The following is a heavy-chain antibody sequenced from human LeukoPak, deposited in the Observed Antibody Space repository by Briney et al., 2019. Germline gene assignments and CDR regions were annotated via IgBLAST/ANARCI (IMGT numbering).Heavy chain of an antibody. D-gene: IGHD6-13*01. Sequence: ASVKVSCKASGYTFTSYYMHWVRQAPGQGLEWMGIINLSGGNTNYAQKFQGRVTMTRDTSTSTVYMELSSLRSEDTAMYYCAREAPGGYFDYWGQGTLATVSS. CDR1: GYTFTSYY. CDR3: AREAPGGYFDY. CDR2: INLSGGNT. V-gene: IGHV1-46*01. J-gene: IGHJ4*02.